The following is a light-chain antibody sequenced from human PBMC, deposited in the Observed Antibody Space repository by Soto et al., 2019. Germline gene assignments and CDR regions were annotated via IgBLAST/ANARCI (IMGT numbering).Light chain of an antibody. CDR1: QSLSSY. Sequence: EIVLTQSPATLSLSPGERATLSCRASQSLSSYLAWYQQKPGQALRLLIYGVSSRATGIPDRFSGSGSGTDFTLTISRLEPEDFAVYYCQQYEASPRTFGQGTKVDIK. CDR3: QQYEASPRT. CDR2: GVS. V-gene: IGKV3-20*01. J-gene: IGKJ1*01.